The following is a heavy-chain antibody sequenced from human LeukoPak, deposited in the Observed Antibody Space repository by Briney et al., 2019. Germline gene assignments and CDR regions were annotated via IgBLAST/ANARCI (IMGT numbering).Heavy chain of an antibody. CDR3: AKDGLGGFGDYMDV. CDR2: ISYDGSNK. D-gene: IGHD3-10*01. J-gene: IGHJ6*03. Sequence: GGSLRLSCAASGFTFSTYAMSWVRQAPGKGLEWVAVISYDGSNKYYADSVKGRFTISRDNSKNTLYLQMNSLRAEDTAIYYCAKDGLGGFGDYMDVWGKGTTVTISS. V-gene: IGHV3-30*04. CDR1: GFTFSTYA.